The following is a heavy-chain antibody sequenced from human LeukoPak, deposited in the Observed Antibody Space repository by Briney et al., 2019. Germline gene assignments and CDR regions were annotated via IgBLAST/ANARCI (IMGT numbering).Heavy chain of an antibody. J-gene: IGHJ4*02. CDR3: TTEAGDD. D-gene: IGHD5-24*01. CDR2: IKSKTDGGTT. CDR1: GFTFSNAC. Sequence: GGSLRLSCAASGFTFSNACMSWVRQAPGKGLEWVGHIKSKTDGGTTDYAATVKGRFTISRDDSKNTLYLQMDSLKTEDTAVYYCTTEAGDDWGQGTPVTVSS. V-gene: IGHV3-15*01.